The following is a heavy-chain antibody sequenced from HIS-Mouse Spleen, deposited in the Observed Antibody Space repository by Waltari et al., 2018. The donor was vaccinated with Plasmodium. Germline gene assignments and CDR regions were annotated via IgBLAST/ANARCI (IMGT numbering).Heavy chain of an antibody. Sequence: EVQLVESGGGLIRPGGSLRLSCSASGFTVSRTYMSWARQAPGKGLEWVSVIYGGGSTYYADSVKGRFTISRDNSKNTLYLQMNSLRAEDTAVYYCARGMKSSSSAFDIWGQGTMVTVSS. CDR2: IYGGGST. V-gene: IGHV3-53*01. J-gene: IGHJ3*02. CDR1: GFTVSRTY. D-gene: IGHD6-6*01. CDR3: ARGMKSSSSAFDI.